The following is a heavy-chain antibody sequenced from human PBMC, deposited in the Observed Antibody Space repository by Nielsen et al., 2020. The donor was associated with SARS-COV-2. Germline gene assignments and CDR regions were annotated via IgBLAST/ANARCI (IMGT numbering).Heavy chain of an antibody. D-gene: IGHD3-22*01. J-gene: IGHJ4*02. CDR1: GFTFSSFG. CDR3: VRVRDDGHYYDTGPFDY. Sequence: GGSLRLSCAASGFTFSSFGMNWVRQPPGKGLAWVSHINNDGSRTTYADSVKGRFIIARDNARDTLSLQMNSLSVEDTAMYYCVRVRDDGHYYDTGPFDYWGPGTLVTVSS. V-gene: IGHV3-74*01. CDR2: INNDGSRT.